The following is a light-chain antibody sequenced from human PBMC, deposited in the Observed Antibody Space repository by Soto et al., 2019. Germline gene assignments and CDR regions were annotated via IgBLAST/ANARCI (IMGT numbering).Light chain of an antibody. CDR3: QQYGSSPVT. V-gene: IGKV3-20*01. CDR2: AAS. J-gene: IGKJ5*01. CDR1: QSVSSTY. Sequence: EIVLTQSPGTLSLSPGQRATLSCRASQSVSSTYLAWYQQKPGQPPRLLIYAASSRAAGIPDRFSGSGSGTDFTLTINRLESEDFAIYYCQQYGSSPVTFGQGTRLDI.